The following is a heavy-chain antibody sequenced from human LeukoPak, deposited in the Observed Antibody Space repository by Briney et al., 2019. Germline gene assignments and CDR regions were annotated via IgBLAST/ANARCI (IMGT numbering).Heavy chain of an antibody. CDR1: GFTISSYW. Sequence: GGSLRLSCAASGFTISSYWMSWVRQAPGKGLEWVANIKQDGSEKYYVDSVKGRFTISRDNAKNSLYLQMNSLRAEDTALYYCAKDLTASRAGDGAFDIWGQGTMVTVSS. CDR2: IKQDGSEK. J-gene: IGHJ3*02. D-gene: IGHD3-9*01. CDR3: AKDLTASRAGDGAFDI. V-gene: IGHV3-7*03.